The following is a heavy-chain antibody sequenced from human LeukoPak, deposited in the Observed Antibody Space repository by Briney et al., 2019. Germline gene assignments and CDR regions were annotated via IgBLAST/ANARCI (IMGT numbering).Heavy chain of an antibody. V-gene: IGHV3-74*01. CDR2: INSDGSRT. J-gene: IGHJ4*02. CDR1: GFTFSSYW. CDR3: ARFRTAMQLWKGYYFDY. D-gene: IGHD5-18*01. Sequence: GGSLRLSCAASGFTFSSYWMHWVRRAPGKGLVWVSRINSDGSRTSYADSVKGRFTISRDNAKNSLYLQMNSLRAEDTAVYYCARFRTAMQLWKGYYFDYWGQGTLVTVSS.